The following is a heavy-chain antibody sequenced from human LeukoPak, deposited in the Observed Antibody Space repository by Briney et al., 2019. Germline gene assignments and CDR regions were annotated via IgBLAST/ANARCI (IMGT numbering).Heavy chain of an antibody. CDR1: GFTFSSYA. V-gene: IGHV3-30-3*01. Sequence: PGGSLRLSCAASGFTFSSYAMHWVRQAPGKGLEWVAVISYDGSNKYYADSVKGRFTISRDNSKNTLYLQMNSLRAEDTAVYYCARELYDFWGGYYNYYYYYGMDVWGQGTTVTVSS. J-gene: IGHJ6*02. CDR2: ISYDGSNK. D-gene: IGHD3-3*01. CDR3: ARELYDFWGGYYNYYYYYGMDV.